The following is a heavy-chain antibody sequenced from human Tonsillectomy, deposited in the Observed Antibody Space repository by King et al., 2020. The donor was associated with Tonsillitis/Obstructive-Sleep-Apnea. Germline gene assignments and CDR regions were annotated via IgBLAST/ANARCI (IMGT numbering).Heavy chain of an antibody. D-gene: IGHD3-16*02. CDR1: GGTFSSYA. J-gene: IGHJ3*02. CDR2: IIPIFGTA. CDR3: ARDFGITFGGVIDYDAFDI. V-gene: IGHV1-69*01. Sequence: QLVQSGAEVKKPGSSVKVSCKASGGTFSSYAISWVRQAPGQGLELMGGIIPIFGTANYAQKVQGRVTITADESTSTAYMELSSLRSEDTAVYYCARDFGITFGGVIDYDAFDIWGQGTMVTVSS.